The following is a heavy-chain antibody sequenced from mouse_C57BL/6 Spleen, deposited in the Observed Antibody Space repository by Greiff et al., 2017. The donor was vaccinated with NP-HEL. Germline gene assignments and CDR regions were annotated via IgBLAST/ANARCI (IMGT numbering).Heavy chain of an antibody. J-gene: IGHJ2*01. V-gene: IGHV1-20*01. Sequence: EVKLQESGPELVKPGDSVKISCKASGYSFTGYFMNWVMQSHGKSLEWIGRINPYNGDTFYNQKFKGKATLTVDKSSSTAHMELRSLTSEDSAVYYCARGRGTGLLFDYWGQGTTLTVSS. CDR3: ARGRGTGLLFDY. CDR1: GYSFTGYF. CDR2: INPYNGDT. D-gene: IGHD4-1*01.